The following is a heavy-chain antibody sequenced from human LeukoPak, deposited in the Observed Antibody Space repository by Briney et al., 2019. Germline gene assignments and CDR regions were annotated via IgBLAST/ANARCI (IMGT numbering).Heavy chain of an antibody. Sequence: SETLSLTCAVHGGSFSGYYWSWIRQPPGKGLEWIGEINHSGSTNYNPSLKSRVTISVDTSKNQFSLKLSSVTAADTAVYYCARGDYSSPFDYWGQGTLVTVSS. CDR1: GGSFSGYY. CDR3: ARGDYSSPFDY. V-gene: IGHV4-34*01. D-gene: IGHD3-22*01. J-gene: IGHJ4*02. CDR2: INHSGST.